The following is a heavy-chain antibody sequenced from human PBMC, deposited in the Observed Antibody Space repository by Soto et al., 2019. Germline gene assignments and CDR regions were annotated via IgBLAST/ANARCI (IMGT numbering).Heavy chain of an antibody. Sequence: GASVKVSCKASGGTFSSYAISWVRQAPGQGLEWMGGIIPIFGTANYAQKFQGRVTITADKSTSTAYMELSSLRSEDTAVYYCARDRPYSSGYSFGYWGQGTLVTVSS. CDR1: GGTFSSYA. D-gene: IGHD3-22*01. CDR2: IIPIFGTA. J-gene: IGHJ4*02. V-gene: IGHV1-69*06. CDR3: ARDRPYSSGYSFGY.